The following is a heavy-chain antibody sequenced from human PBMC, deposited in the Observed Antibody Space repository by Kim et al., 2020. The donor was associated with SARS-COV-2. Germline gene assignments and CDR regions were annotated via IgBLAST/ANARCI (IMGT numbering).Heavy chain of an antibody. CDR1: GFTFSSYW. J-gene: IGHJ4*02. CDR2: IKQDGSEK. CDR3: ARDHSWLSEYYFDY. V-gene: IGHV3-7*03. D-gene: IGHD3-22*01. Sequence: GGSLRLSCAASGFTFSSYWMSWVRQAPGKGLEGVANIKQDGSEKYYVDSVKGRFTISRDNAKNSLYLQMNSLRAEDTAVYYCARDHSWLSEYYFDYWGQGTLVTVSS.